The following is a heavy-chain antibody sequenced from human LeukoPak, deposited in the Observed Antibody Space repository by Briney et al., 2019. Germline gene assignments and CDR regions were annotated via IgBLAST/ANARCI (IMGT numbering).Heavy chain of an antibody. CDR2: ISGSGRSP. Sequence: GGSLRLSCAASGFNFSSYGMSWVRQAPGQGLEWVSGISGSGRSPYYADSVKGRFTISRDNSKNTLYLQMNSLRAEDTAIYYCAKDYHYGGNSFFDSWGQGTLVTLSS. J-gene: IGHJ4*02. CDR1: GFNFSSYG. D-gene: IGHD4-23*01. V-gene: IGHV3-23*01. CDR3: AKDYHYGGNSFFDS.